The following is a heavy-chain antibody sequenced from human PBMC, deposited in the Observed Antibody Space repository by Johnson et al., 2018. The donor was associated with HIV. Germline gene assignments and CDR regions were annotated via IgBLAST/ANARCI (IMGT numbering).Heavy chain of an antibody. CDR3: ARAGSGYYGSSFDI. CDR2: IKQDGSEK. D-gene: IGHD5-12*01. CDR1: GFTFSNAW. Sequence: LVESGGGLVKPGGSLRLSCAASGFTFSNAWMSWVRQAPGKGLEWVANIKQDGSEKYYVDSVKGRFTISRDNAKNSLYLQMNSLRAEDSAVYYCARAGSGYYGSSFDIWGQGTTLTVSS. V-gene: IGHV3-7*01. J-gene: IGHJ3*02.